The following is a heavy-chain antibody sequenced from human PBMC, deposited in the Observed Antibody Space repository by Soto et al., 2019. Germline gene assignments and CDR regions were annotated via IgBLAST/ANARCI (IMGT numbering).Heavy chain of an antibody. V-gene: IGHV5-51*01. J-gene: IGHJ4*02. CDR1: GYTFTTYS. Sequence: LGESLKISCEASGYTFTTYSIGWVRQVPGKGLEWMGLFYPSDSNTIYNPSFQGQVTISVDESIGTAYLQWRSLEASDRAIYYCARRGESPLSSSTSGSYYYFDYWGQGTPVTVSS. CDR3: ARRGESPLSSSTSGSYYYFDY. CDR2: FYPSDSNT. D-gene: IGHD3-10*01.